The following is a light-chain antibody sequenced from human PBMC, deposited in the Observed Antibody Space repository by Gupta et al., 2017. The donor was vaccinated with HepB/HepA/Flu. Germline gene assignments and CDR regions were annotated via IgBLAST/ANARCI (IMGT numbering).Light chain of an antibody. CDR3: QQYYSTPCS. Sequence: DIVMTQSLDSLAVSLGERATINCKSSQSVLYSSNNKNYLAWYQQKPGQTPKLLIYWASTRESGVPDRFSGSGSGTDFTLTISSLQAEDVAVYYCQQYYSTPCSFGQGTKLEIK. CDR1: QSVLYSSNNKNY. CDR2: WAS. V-gene: IGKV4-1*01. J-gene: IGKJ2*04.